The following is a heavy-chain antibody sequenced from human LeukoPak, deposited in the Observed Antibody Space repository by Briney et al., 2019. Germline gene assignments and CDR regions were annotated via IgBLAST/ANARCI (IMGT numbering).Heavy chain of an antibody. V-gene: IGHV4-59*08. CDR1: GGSISRYY. CDR3: ARHGFSGYDTPSLDY. J-gene: IGHJ4*02. CDR2: IYYSWTT. D-gene: IGHD5-12*01. Sequence: SETLSLTCIVSGGSISRYYWSWIRQPPGKGLEWIGYIYYSWTTNYNPSLKSRVTISVDTSKNQFSLKLSSVTAADTAVYYCARHGFSGYDTPSLDYWGQGMLVTVSS.